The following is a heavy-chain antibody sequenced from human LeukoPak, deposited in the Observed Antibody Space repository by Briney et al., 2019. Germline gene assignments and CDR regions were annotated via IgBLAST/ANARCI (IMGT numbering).Heavy chain of an antibody. Sequence: SVKVSCKASGGTFSSYTISWVRQAPGQGLEWMGRIIPILGIANYAQKFQGRVTITEDKSTSTAYMELSSLRSEDTAVYYCARVQEEDGYNQWGQGTLVTVSS. D-gene: IGHD5-24*01. CDR2: IIPILGIA. V-gene: IGHV1-69*02. CDR1: GGTFSSYT. CDR3: ARVQEEDGYNQ. J-gene: IGHJ4*02.